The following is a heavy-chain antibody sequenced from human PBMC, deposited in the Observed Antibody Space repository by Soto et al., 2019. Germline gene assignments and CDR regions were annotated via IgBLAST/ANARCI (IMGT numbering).Heavy chain of an antibody. J-gene: IGHJ4*02. Sequence: ASVKVSCKASGYTFTSYDINWVRQATGQGLERMGWMNPNSGNTGYAQKFQGRVTMTRNTSISTAHMELSSLRSEDMAVYYCARGRYGDYGLVDYWGQGTLVTVSS. CDR1: GYTFTSYD. D-gene: IGHD4-17*01. CDR3: ARGRYGDYGLVDY. CDR2: MNPNSGNT. V-gene: IGHV1-8*01.